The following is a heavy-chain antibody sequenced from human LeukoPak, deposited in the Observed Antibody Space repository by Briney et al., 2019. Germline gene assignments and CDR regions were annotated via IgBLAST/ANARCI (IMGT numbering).Heavy chain of an antibody. CDR2: IYTSGSI. Sequence: SETLSLTCTVSGGSISSYYWSWIRQPAGKGLEWIGRIYTSGSINYNPSLKSRVTMSVDTSKNQFSLKLSSVTAADTAVYYCARAGTYDFWSGYSINDWFDPWGQGTLVTVSS. D-gene: IGHD3-3*01. CDR1: GGSISSYY. V-gene: IGHV4-4*07. J-gene: IGHJ5*02. CDR3: ARAGTYDFWSGYSINDWFDP.